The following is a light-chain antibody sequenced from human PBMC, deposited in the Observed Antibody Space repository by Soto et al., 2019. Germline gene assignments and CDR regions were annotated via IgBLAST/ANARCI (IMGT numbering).Light chain of an antibody. CDR1: QGVSSW. Sequence: DIPLTQSPSSVSASVGDRVTITCRASQGVSSWLAWYQQKPGKAPKLLIYAVSSLQSGVPARFSGSGSGTDFTLTISSLQPDDFATYYCQQANGFPVTFGGGTRVEIK. J-gene: IGKJ4*01. V-gene: IGKV1-12*01. CDR2: AVS. CDR3: QQANGFPVT.